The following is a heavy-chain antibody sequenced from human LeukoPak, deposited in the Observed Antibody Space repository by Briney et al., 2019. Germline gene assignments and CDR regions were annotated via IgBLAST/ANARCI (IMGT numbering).Heavy chain of an antibody. D-gene: IGHD6-13*01. V-gene: IGHV1-69*06. Sequence: GASVTVSCKASGGTFSSYAISWVRQAPGQGLEWMGGIIPIFGTANYAQKFQGRVTITADKSTSTAYMELSSLRSEDTAVYYCASGTGAAAGQSPYYYYYMDVWGKGTTVTVSS. J-gene: IGHJ6*03. CDR3: ASGTGAAAGQSPYYYYYMDV. CDR1: GGTFSSYA. CDR2: IIPIFGTA.